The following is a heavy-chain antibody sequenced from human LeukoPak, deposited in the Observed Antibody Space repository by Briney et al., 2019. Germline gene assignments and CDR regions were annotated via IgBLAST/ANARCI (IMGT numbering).Heavy chain of an antibody. V-gene: IGHV4-59*08. J-gene: IGHJ4*02. Sequence: SETLSLTCTVSGGSISSYYWSWIRQPPEKGLEWIGYIYYNRSTNYNPSLKSRVTISIDTSKNQFSLKLSSVTAADTAVYYCARRSYSHGYSDYFDYWGQGTLVTVSS. CDR3: ARRSYSHGYSDYFDY. D-gene: IGHD5-18*01. CDR2: IYYNRST. CDR1: GGSISSYY.